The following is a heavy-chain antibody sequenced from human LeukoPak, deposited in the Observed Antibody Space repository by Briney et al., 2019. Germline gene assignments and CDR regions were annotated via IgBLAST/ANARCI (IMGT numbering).Heavy chain of an antibody. Sequence: PGGSLRLSCAASGFTFSSYSMNWVRQAPGKGLEWVSSISSSSSYIYYADSVKGRFTISRDNAKNSLYLQMNSLRAEDTAVYYCARDIWPDYGDYGHAFDIWGQGTMVTVSS. CDR2: ISSSSSYI. V-gene: IGHV3-21*01. CDR3: ARDIWPDYGDYGHAFDI. CDR1: GFTFSSYS. D-gene: IGHD4-17*01. J-gene: IGHJ3*02.